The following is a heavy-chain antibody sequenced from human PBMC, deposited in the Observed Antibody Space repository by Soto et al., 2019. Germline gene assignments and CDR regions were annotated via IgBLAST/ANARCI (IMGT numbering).Heavy chain of an antibody. CDR3: ARGRYGDY. D-gene: IGHD1-1*01. CDR1: GYAFTTYG. V-gene: IGHV1-18*01. J-gene: IGHJ4*02. Sequence: QVHLVQSGAEVKKPGASVKVSCQASGYAFTTYGITWVRQAPGQGLEWMGWINAHNGNTNYAQKLQGRVTVTRDTSTSTAYMELRSLRSDDTAVYYCARGRYGDYWGQGDRVTVSS. CDR2: INAHNGNT.